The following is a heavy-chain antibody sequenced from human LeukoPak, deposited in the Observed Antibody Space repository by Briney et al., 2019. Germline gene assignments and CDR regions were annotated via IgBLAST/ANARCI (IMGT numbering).Heavy chain of an antibody. Sequence: ASVKVSCKAPGDACTNYCFHWVRQTPRHGLEWMGIVDPSVATPTYAERFQGRVTMTRDASTGTVYMELRSLKGEDTAVYYCARSRLRFLQWDYWGQGTVVTVSS. CDR1: GDACTNYC. J-gene: IGHJ4*02. V-gene: IGHV1-46*01. D-gene: IGHD3-3*01. CDR3: ARSRLRFLQWDY. CDR2: VDPSVATP.